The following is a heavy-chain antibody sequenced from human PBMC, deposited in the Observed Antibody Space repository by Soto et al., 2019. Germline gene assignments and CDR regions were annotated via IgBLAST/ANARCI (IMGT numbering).Heavy chain of an antibody. CDR1: GSPITSSS. V-gene: IGHV4-59*01. Sequence: SDALSRTSTASGSPITSSSYARIRQPPAPGLEWIGYIYYSGSINYNPPLKSRVTISVDPSKNQFSLRLSSVTAADTAVYYCAKSLWDTSGWKTDYWGQGTLVTV. CDR2: IYYSGSI. D-gene: IGHD6-19*01. CDR3: AKSLWDTSGWKTDY. J-gene: IGHJ4*02.